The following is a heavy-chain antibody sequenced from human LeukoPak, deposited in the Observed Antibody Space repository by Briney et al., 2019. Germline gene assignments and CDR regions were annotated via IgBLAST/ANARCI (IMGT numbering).Heavy chain of an antibody. V-gene: IGHV3-9*01. Sequence: AGGSLRLSCAASGFTFDDYAMHWVRQAPGKGLEWVSGISWNSGSIGYADSVKGRFTISRDNAKNSLYLLMNSLRAEDTALYYCANIGPSDYWGQGTLVTVSS. J-gene: IGHJ4*02. D-gene: IGHD1-26*01. CDR2: ISWNSGSI. CDR1: GFTFDDYA. CDR3: ANIGPSDY.